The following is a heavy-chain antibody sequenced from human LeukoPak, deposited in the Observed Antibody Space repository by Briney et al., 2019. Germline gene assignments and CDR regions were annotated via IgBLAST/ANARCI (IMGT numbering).Heavy chain of an antibody. Sequence: SETLSLTCTVSGGSISSYYWSWIRQPPGKGLEWIGYIYYSGSTNYNPSLKSRVTISVDTSKNQFSLKLSSVTAADTAVYYCARDAVMWGFDPWGQGTLVTVSS. D-gene: IGHD3-16*01. V-gene: IGHV4-59*01. CDR2: IYYSGST. CDR1: GGSISSYY. J-gene: IGHJ5*02. CDR3: ARDAVMWGFDP.